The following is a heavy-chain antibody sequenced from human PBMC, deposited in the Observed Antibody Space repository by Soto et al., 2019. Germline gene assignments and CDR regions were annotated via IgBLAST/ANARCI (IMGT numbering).Heavy chain of an antibody. CDR2: ITGSSATI. V-gene: IGHV3-48*02. D-gene: IGHD2-8*01. Sequence: EMQLVESGGGLVQPGESLRLSCAASGFTFSAYSMNWVRQAPGKGLEWISYITGSSATIYYADSVKGRITISRDNAKNSLYLQMNSLRDEDTAIYFCARDNGMAGSFDPWGQGTLVTVSS. CDR1: GFTFSAYS. J-gene: IGHJ5*02. CDR3: ARDNGMAGSFDP.